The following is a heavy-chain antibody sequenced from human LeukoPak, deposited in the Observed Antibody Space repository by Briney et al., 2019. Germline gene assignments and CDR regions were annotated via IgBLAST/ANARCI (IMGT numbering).Heavy chain of an antibody. V-gene: IGHV1-2*02. CDR1: GYTFTGYY. D-gene: IGHD3-22*01. J-gene: IGHJ4*02. Sequence: ASVKVSCKASGYTFTGYYVHWVRQATGQGLEWMGWINPNSGGTNYAQKFQGRVTMTRDTSISTAYMELSRLRSDDTAVYYCARDDSSGYYYSFDYWGQGTLVTVSS. CDR3: ARDDSSGYYYSFDY. CDR2: INPNSGGT.